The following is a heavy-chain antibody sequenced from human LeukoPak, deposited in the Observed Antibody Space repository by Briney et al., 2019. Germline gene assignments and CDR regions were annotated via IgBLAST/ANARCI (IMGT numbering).Heavy chain of an antibody. CDR3: SIEAGYCSSTSCYGTLDY. CDR1: GDSVSSNSVA. Sequence: SQTLSLTCAISGDSVSSNSVAWNWIRQSTSRGPEWLGRTYYRSKWYNDYAVSVKSRITINPDTSKNQFSLQLNSVTPEDTAVYYCSIEAGYCSSTSCYGTLDYWGQGTLVTVSS. J-gene: IGHJ4*02. CDR2: TYYRSKWYN. V-gene: IGHV6-1*01. D-gene: IGHD2-2*03.